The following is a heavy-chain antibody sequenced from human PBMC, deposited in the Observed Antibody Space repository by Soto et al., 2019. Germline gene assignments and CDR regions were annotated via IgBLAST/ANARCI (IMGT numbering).Heavy chain of an antibody. V-gene: IGHV3-33*01. CDR1: GFTFSSYG. J-gene: IGHJ4*02. Sequence: QVQLVESGGGVVQPGRSLRLSCAASGFTFSSYGMHWVRQAPGKGLEWVAVIWYDGSNKYYTDSVKGGFTISRDNSRNTKYLQKNSLNTEETAVYYCARGLSTSTRRGIDYWGQGTLVTVSS. CDR3: ARGLSTSTRRGIDY. D-gene: IGHD2-2*01. CDR2: IWYDGSNK.